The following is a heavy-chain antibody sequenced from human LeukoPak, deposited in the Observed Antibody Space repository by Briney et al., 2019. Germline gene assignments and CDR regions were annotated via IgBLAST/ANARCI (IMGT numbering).Heavy chain of an antibody. CDR3: ARATNDAFDI. Sequence: GSLRLSCAASGFTFRNFSMNWVLQAPGKGLEWVSFISTTSSYIYYADSVKGRFTISRDNAKNSLYLQMSSLRAEDTAVYYCARATNDAFDIWGQGTVVTVSS. CDR2: ISTTSSYI. J-gene: IGHJ3*02. CDR1: GFTFRNFS. V-gene: IGHV3-21*01. D-gene: IGHD2-8*01.